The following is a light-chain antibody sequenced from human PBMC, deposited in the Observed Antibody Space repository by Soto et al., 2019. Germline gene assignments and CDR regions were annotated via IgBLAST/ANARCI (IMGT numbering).Light chain of an antibody. V-gene: IGLV1-51*01. CDR3: GTWDTSLSAWV. CDR2: DNN. Sequence: QSVLTQPPSVSAAPGQRVTISCSGSNSNIGYNYVSWYQHLPRTAPKLLIFDNNNRPSGIPDRFSGSKSGTSATLAITGLQTGDGADYYCGTWDTSLSAWVFGGGTKLTVL. CDR1: NSNIGYNY. J-gene: IGLJ3*02.